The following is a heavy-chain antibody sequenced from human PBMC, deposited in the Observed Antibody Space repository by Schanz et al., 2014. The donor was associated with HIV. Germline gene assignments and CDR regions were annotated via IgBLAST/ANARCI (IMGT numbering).Heavy chain of an antibody. J-gene: IGHJ4*02. V-gene: IGHV3-33*05. CDR2: TLHDGSGT. Sequence: QVQLVESGGGVVQPGTSLRLSCAASGVPFRNYGMHWVRQAPGKGRGWVAVTLHDGSGTYYADSVKGRFTISRDNSKNTLYLQMNSLRAEDTAVYYCAKDLSSDTSAYYRYWGQGTLVTVSP. CDR1: GVPFRNYG. CDR3: AKDLSSDTSAYYRY. D-gene: IGHD3-22*01.